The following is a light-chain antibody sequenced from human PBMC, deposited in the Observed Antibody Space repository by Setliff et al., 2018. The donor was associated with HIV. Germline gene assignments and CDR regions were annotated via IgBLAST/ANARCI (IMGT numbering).Light chain of an antibody. CDR1: SSDVGGYNS. CDR3: TSYTRDNTITRV. Sequence: QSVLTQPASVSGSPGQSITISCTGTSSDVGGYNSVSWYQHYPGKAPKVMIYGVNNRPSGVSNRFSGSKSGSTASLTISGLQAEDEADYFCTSYTRDNTITRVFRTGTKVTVL. J-gene: IGLJ1*01. V-gene: IGLV2-14*01. CDR2: GVN.